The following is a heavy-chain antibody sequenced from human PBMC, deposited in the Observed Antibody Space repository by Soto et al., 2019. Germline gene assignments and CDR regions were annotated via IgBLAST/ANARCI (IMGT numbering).Heavy chain of an antibody. CDR2: IHHSGST. J-gene: IGHJ4*02. D-gene: IGHD3-16*01. CDR1: GGSVTSNNW. V-gene: IGHV4-4*02. CDR3: ARRFGRNFDY. Sequence: SETMSLTCAVSGGSVTSNNWWSWVRQPPGEGLDYIGEIHHSGSTNYNPSLKSRVTISVDTSKNQFSLKLNSVTAADTAVYYYARRFGRNFDYWGQGTLVTVSS.